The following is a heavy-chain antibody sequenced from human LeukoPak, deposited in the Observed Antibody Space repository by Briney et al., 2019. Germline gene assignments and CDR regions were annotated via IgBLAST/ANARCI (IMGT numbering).Heavy chain of an antibody. V-gene: IGHV4-39*01. D-gene: IGHD3-16*02. CDR2: IYYSGST. CDR3: ARHSPTLPTYYDYVWGSYRLYYFDY. Sequence: ASETLSLTCTVSGGSISSNKYYWGWIRQPPGKGLEWIGSIYYSGSTYYNPSHKSRVTISVDTSKNQFSLKLSSVTAADTAVYYCARHSPTLPTYYDYVWGSYRLYYFDYWGQGTLVTVSS. J-gene: IGHJ4*02. CDR1: GGSISSNKYY.